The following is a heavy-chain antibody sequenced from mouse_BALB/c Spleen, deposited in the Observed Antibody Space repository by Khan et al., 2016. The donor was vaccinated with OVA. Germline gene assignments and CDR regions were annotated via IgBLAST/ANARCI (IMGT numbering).Heavy chain of an antibody. CDR3: ARIYGSDFDY. CDR2: INPHIGET. V-gene: IGHV1-20*02. J-gene: IGHJ2*01. Sequence: VQLQQSGPELVKPGASVKISCKASGYSFTGYSMNWVMQSHGKSLEWIGRINPHIGETFYNPKFKGKATLTVDESSSTAHMELRSLASEDSAVYYCARIYGSDFDYWGQGTTLTVSS. D-gene: IGHD1-1*01. CDR1: GYSFTGYS.